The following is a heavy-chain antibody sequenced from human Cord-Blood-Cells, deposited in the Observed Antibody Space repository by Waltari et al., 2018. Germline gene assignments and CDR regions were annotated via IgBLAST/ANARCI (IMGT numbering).Heavy chain of an antibody. J-gene: IGHJ6*02. CDR3: ARELWFGELLVYYYGMDV. V-gene: IGHV7-4-1*02. CDR2: INTNTGNP. Sequence: QVQLVQSGSELKKPGASVKVSCKASGYTFTSYAMNWVRQAPGQGLEWMGWINTNTGNPTYDQGLTGRFVCSLDTSVSTAYLQISSLKAEDTAVYYCARELWFGELLVYYYGMDVWGQGTTVTVSS. D-gene: IGHD3-10*01. CDR1: GYTFTSYA.